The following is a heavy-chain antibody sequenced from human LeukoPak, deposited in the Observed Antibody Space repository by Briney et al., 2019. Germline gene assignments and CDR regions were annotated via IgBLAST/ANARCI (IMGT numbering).Heavy chain of an antibody. CDR2: FFYSGST. CDR1: GGSISSSTYY. V-gene: IGHV4-39*01. CDR3: ASGTSTYYELYF. D-gene: IGHD3-3*01. Sequence: PSETLSLTCTVSGGSISSSTYYWGWIRQPPGKGLEWIGSFFYSGSTYYNPSLKSRLTMSVDTSINQFSLKLMSVTAADTAVYYCASGTSTYYELYFWGQGTLVTVSS. J-gene: IGHJ4*02.